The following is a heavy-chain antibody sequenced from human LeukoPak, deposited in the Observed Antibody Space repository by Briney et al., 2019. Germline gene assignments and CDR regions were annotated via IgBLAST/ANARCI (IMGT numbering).Heavy chain of an antibody. J-gene: IGHJ1*01. CDR1: GGTFSSYA. Sequence: GASVKVSCKASGGTFSSYAISWVLQAPGQGLEWMGRIIPIFGTANYAQKFQGRVTIPTDESTSTAYMELSSLRSEDTAVYYCAIARVDTAMPHFQHWGQGTLVTVSS. CDR2: IIPIFGTA. V-gene: IGHV1-69*05. CDR3: AIARVDTAMPHFQH. D-gene: IGHD5-18*01.